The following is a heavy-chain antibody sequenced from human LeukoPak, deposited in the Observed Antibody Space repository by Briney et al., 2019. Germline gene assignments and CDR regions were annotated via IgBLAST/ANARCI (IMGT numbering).Heavy chain of an antibody. Sequence: ASVKVSCKASGFTLIDYIHWVRQDPRQGLQWMGWVKANSGDTEYAQKFQGRVTMTRDTSISTVYMELSSLRSDDTAVYYCARADSVPAGDYHYWYMDVWGKGTTVTVSS. J-gene: IGHJ6*03. D-gene: IGHD6-13*01. CDR1: GFTLIDY. CDR3: ARADSVPAGDYHYWYMDV. V-gene: IGHV1-2*02. CDR2: VKANSGDT.